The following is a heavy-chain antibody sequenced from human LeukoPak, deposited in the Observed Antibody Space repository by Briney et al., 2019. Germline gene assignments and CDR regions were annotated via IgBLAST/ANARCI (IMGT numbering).Heavy chain of an antibody. Sequence: GGSLTLSCAASGFTFSSYSMNWVRQAPGKGLEWVSSISISSTYIYYADSVQGRFTISRDNAKNSLYLQMNSLSAEDTGVYYCAKDLNTVTTAFFGHGGQGTLVTVSS. CDR1: GFTFSSYS. CDR2: ISISSTYI. CDR3: AKDLNTVTTAFFGH. D-gene: IGHD4-11*01. V-gene: IGHV3-21*06. J-gene: IGHJ4*02.